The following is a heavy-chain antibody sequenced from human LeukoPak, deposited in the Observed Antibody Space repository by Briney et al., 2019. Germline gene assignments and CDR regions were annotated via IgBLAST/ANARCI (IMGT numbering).Heavy chain of an antibody. CDR3: AKEGLELRFLEWLTQGFDI. J-gene: IGHJ3*02. Sequence: PGGSLRLSCAASGFTFSSYAMSWVRQAPGKGLEWVSAISGSGGSTYYADSVKGRFTISRDNSKNTLYLQMNSLRAEDTAVYYCAKEGLELRFLEWLTQGFDIWGQGTMVTVSS. V-gene: IGHV3-23*01. D-gene: IGHD3-3*01. CDR1: GFTFSSYA. CDR2: ISGSGGST.